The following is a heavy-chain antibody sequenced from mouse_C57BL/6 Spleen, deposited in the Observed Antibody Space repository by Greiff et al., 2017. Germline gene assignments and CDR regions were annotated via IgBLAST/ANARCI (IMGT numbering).Heavy chain of an antibody. D-gene: IGHD2-4*01. V-gene: IGHV1-55*01. J-gene: IGHJ1*03. Sequence: QVQLQQPGAELVKPGASVKMSCKASGYTFTSYWITWVTQRPGQGLEWIGDIYPGSGSTNYNEKFKSKATLTVDASSSTAYMQLSSLTSEDSAVYYCARDYDGDWYFDVWGTGTTVTVSS. CDR1: GYTFTSYW. CDR2: IYPGSGST. CDR3: ARDYDGDWYFDV.